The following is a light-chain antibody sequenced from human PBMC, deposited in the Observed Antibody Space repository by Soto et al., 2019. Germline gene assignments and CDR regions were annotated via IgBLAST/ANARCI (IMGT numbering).Light chain of an antibody. V-gene: IGKV1-39*01. J-gene: IGKJ1*01. CDR2: AAS. Sequence: DIQMTQSPSSLSASVGDRVTIACRASQSIVTYLNWYLQKPGKVPKLLIYAASNLQSGVPSRFSGSGSGTDFTLTISSLQPEDFAPYFCQQSYSTPPWTFGQGTKVDIK. CDR3: QQSYSTPPWT. CDR1: QSIVTY.